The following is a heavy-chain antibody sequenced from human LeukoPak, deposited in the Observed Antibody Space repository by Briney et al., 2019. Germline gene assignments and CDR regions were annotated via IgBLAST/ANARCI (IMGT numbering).Heavy chain of an antibody. CDR2: INPNTGDK. V-gene: IGHV1-2*02. CDR3: ARVDRFYDSSGYLAYYFDY. D-gene: IGHD3-22*01. J-gene: IGHJ4*02. CDR1: GYTFSGYY. Sequence: ASVKVSCKASGYTFSGYYMHWVRQAPGQGLEWMGWINPNTGDKTYAQKFLGRVTMTRDTPISTAYMELSRLRSDDTAVYYCARVDRFYDSSGYLAYYFDYWGQGTLVTVSS.